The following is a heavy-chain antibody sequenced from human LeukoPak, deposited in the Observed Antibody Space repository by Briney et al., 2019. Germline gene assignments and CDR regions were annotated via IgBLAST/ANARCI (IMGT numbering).Heavy chain of an antibody. J-gene: IGHJ4*02. CDR3: ARRAGAYTHPYDY. CDR1: GFTFSSYV. V-gene: IGHV3-30*04. D-gene: IGHD3-16*01. CDR2: ISYDGSNE. Sequence: GGSLRLSCAASGFTFSSYVMHWVRQAPGKGLEWVAIISYDGSNEYYADSVKGRFTISRDNSKNTLYLQMNSLRAADTAVYYCARRAGAYTHPYDYWGQGTLVTVS.